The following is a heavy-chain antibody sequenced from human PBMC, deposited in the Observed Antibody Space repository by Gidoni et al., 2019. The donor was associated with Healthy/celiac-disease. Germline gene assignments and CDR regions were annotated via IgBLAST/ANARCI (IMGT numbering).Heavy chain of an antibody. D-gene: IGHD6-19*01. V-gene: IGHV3-11*01. Sequence: QVQLVESGGGLVKPGRSLRLSCAAAGFTLRAYYMSWVRQAPGKGLEWVSYISSSGSTTYYADSVKGRLTISRDNAKNSLYLQMSSLRAEDTAVYYCARDVIGVAGRGSWFDPWGQGTLVTVSS. CDR2: ISSSGSTT. CDR1: GFTLRAYY. CDR3: ARDVIGVAGRGSWFDP. J-gene: IGHJ5*02.